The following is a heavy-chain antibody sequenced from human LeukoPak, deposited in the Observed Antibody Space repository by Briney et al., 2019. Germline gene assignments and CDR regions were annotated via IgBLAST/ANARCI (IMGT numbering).Heavy chain of an antibody. CDR1: GITFSSYA. D-gene: IGHD3-3*01. V-gene: IGHV3-23*01. CDR2: ISGSGGST. Sequence: GGSLRLSCAASGITFSSYAMSWVRQAPGKGLEWVSGISGSGGSTYYADSVKGRLTISRDNSKNTLYLQMNSLRAEDTAVYYCANGPKGHPSGGITVFGVVIDDYYYGMDVWGQGTTVTVSS. J-gene: IGHJ6*02. CDR3: ANGPKGHPSGGITVFGVVIDDYYYGMDV.